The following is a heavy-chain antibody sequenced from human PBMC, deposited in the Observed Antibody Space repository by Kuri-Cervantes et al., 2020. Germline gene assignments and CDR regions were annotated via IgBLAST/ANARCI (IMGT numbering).Heavy chain of an antibody. CDR1: GFTFSSYD. J-gene: IGHJ3*02. Sequence: GESLKISCAASGFTFSSYDMHWVRQATGKGLEWVSAIGTAGDTYYPGSVKGRFTISRENAKNSLYLQMNSLRAGDTAVYYCASREAIDWGAVIPAAFDAFDIWGQGTMVTVSS. CDR3: ASREAIDWGAVIPAAFDAFDI. D-gene: IGHD2-2*01. CDR2: IGTAGDT. V-gene: IGHV3-13*01.